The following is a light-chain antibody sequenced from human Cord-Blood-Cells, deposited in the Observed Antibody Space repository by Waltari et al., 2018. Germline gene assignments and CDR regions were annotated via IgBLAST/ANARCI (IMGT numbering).Light chain of an antibody. CDR1: SSDVGGYNY. Sequence: QSALTQPASVSGSPGQSITISCTVTSSDVGGYNYVSWYQQHPGKAPKLMIYDVSKRPSGVSTRFSGSKSGNTASLTISGLQAEDEADYYCSSYTSSSPDVVFGGGTKLTVL. J-gene: IGLJ2*01. V-gene: IGLV2-14*01. CDR3: SSYTSSSPDVV. CDR2: DVS.